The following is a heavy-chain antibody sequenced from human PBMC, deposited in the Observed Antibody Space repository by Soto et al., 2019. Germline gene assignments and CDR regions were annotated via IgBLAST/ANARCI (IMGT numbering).Heavy chain of an antibody. Sequence: GGSLLRACSASGFSLPSYTMNWIRQAPGKGLEWISYISTSSSTIYYADSVKGRFTISRDNAKNSLYLQMNSLRDEDTAVYYCARAACSGGSCYWGQATL. D-gene: IGHD2-15*01. V-gene: IGHV3-48*02. CDR1: GFSLPSYT. CDR2: ISTSSSTI. J-gene: IGHJ4*02. CDR3: ARAACSGGSCY.